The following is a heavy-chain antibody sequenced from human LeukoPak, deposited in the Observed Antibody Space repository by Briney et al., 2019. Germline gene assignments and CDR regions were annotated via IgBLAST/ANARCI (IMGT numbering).Heavy chain of an antibody. V-gene: IGHV3-33*06. CDR3: AKESDAFDI. CDR1: GFIFSNYV. Sequence: PGGSLRLSCAASGFIFSNYVMHWVRQAPGKGLEWVAVIWHDGSEKYYGDSVKGRFSISRDNSKNTLYLQMNSLRAEDTAVYFCAKESDAFDIWGQGTMVTVSS. J-gene: IGHJ3*02. CDR2: IWHDGSEK.